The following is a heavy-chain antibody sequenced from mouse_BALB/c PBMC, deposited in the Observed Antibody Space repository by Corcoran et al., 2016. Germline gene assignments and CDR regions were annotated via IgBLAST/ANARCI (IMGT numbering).Heavy chain of an antibody. CDR3: ATVLPRLTYCGGDCWDVFDY. CDR1: GYTLSELS. D-gene: IGHD2-13*01. V-gene: IGHV1-18*01. J-gene: IGHJ4*01. Sequence: VQVVQSGAEVKKPGASVKVSCKVSGYTLSELSMHWVRQAPGKGLEWMGGFDPEDGETVNAQKFQGRVTMTEDTSTDTAYMELSSLRSDDTAVYYCATVLPRLTYCGGDCWDVFDYWGQGTLVTVSS. CDR2: FDPEDGET.